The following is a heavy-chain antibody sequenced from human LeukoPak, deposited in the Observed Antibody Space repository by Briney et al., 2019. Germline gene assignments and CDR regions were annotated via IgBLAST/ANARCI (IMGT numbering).Heavy chain of an antibody. J-gene: IGHJ3*01. V-gene: IGHV6-1*01. D-gene: IGHD5-24*01. Sequence: SQTLSLTCAISGDSVSSNSAAWNWIRQSPSRGLEWLGRTYYRSKWYNDYAVSVKSRITINPDTSRNQLSLQLNSVTPEDTAVYYCARGGQGDGYSADEAFDFWGPGTMVTVSS. CDR1: GDSVSSNSAA. CDR2: TYYRSKWYN. CDR3: ARGGQGDGYSADEAFDF.